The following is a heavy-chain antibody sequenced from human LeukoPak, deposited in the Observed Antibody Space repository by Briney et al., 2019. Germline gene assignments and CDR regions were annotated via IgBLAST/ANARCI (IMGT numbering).Heavy chain of an antibody. CDR3: ARGETSGSYPNWFDP. CDR1: GGTFSSYA. CDR2: IIPIFGTA. V-gene: IGHV1-69*05. Sequence: ASVKVSCKASGGTFSSYAISWVRQAPGQGLEWMGRIIPIFGTANYAQKFQGRVTITTDESTSTAYMELSSLRSEDTAVYYCARGETSGSYPNWFDPWGQGTLVTVSS. D-gene: IGHD1-26*01. J-gene: IGHJ5*02.